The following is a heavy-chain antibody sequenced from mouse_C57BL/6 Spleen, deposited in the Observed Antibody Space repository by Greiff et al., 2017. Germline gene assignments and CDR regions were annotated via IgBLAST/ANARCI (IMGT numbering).Heavy chain of an antibody. D-gene: IGHD1-1*01. CDR2: IDPSDSET. J-gene: IGHJ4*01. V-gene: IGHV1-52*01. CDR3: AIGPYGSSPYAMDY. CDR1: GYTFTSYW. Sequence: QVQLQQPGAELVRPGSSVKLSCKASGYTFTSYWMHWVKQRPIQGLEWIGNIDPSDSETHYNQKFKDKATLTVDKSSSTAYMQLSSLTSEDSAVXYCAIGPYGSSPYAMDYWGQGTSVTVSS.